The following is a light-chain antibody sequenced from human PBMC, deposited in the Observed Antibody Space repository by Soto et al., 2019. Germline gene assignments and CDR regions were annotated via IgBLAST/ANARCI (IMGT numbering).Light chain of an antibody. CDR3: EQYGSSPFT. CDR2: GAT. CDR1: ESVSSSY. V-gene: IGKV3-20*01. J-gene: IGKJ3*01. Sequence: EIVLTQSPGTLALSPGESATLSCGASESVSSSYSAWYQQKPGQAPRLLIYGATTRLRGVPDRCSGSGSGTAFTLTISSMEPEDFAVYYCEQYGSSPFTCGHGTKVDI.